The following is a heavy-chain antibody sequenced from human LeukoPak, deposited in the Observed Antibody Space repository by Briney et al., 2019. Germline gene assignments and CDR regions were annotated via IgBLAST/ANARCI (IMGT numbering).Heavy chain of an antibody. J-gene: IGHJ4*02. CDR3: AREQTACGGDCYDY. Sequence: GGSLRLSCAASGFTFSTYEMNWVRQAPGMGLEWVSYISGSGDSINYADSVKGRFTISRDNAESSLYLQMNSLRAEDTALYYCAREQTACGGDCYDYWGQGILVTVSS. D-gene: IGHD2-21*01. CDR2: ISGSGDSI. CDR1: GFTFSTYE. V-gene: IGHV3-48*03.